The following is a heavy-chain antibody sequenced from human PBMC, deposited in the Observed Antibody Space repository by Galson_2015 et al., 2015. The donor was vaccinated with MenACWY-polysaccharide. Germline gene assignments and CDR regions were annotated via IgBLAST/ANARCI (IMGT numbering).Heavy chain of an antibody. Sequence: YDGSNKYYADSVKGRFTISRDDSKSTLYLQMNSLRAEDTAVYYCARDLRENFRSYGYFDYWGQGTLVTVSS. D-gene: IGHD1-26*01. CDR2: YDGSNK. CDR3: ARDLRENFRSYGYFDY. J-gene: IGHJ4*02. V-gene: IGHV3-33*01.